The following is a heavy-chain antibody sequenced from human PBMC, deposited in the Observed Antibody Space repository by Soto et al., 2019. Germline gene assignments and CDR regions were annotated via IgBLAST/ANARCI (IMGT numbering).Heavy chain of an antibody. CDR3: ARGRVYREFDY. J-gene: IGHJ4*02. Sequence: QVQLVQSGAEVKKPGASVKVSCKASGSPSTSFDTNWGRQPTGQGLVWMGWMNPNSGNTGYAQKFQGRVTMTRNTSISTAYMELSSLRSEDTAVYYCARGRVYREFDYWGQGTLVTVSS. CDR2: MNPNSGNT. V-gene: IGHV1-8*01. D-gene: IGHD1-26*01. CDR1: GSPSTSFD.